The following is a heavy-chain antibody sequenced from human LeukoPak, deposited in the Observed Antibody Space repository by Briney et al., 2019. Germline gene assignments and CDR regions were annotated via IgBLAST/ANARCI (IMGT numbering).Heavy chain of an antibody. CDR2: IYTSGST. CDR1: GGSISSGSYY. J-gene: IGHJ1*01. V-gene: IGHV4-61*02. CDR3: ARGLIAAAGTGSEYFQH. Sequence: SETLSLTCTVSGGSISSGSYYWSWIRQPAGKGLEWIGRIYTSGSTNYNPSLKSRVTISVDTSKNQFSLRLSSVTAADTAVYYCARGLIAAAGTGSEYFQHWGQGTLVTVSS. D-gene: IGHD6-13*01.